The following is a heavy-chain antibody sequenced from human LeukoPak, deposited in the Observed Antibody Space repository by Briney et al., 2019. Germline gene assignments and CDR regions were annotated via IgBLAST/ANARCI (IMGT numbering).Heavy chain of an antibody. D-gene: IGHD4-17*01. CDR1: GGSISSYY. Sequence: SETLSLTCTVSGGSISSYYWSWIRQPAGKGLEWIGRIYTSGSTNYNPSLKSRVTMSVDMSKNQFSLKLSSVTAADTAVYYCARQGSYGDYMLVDYWGQGTLVTVSS. V-gene: IGHV4-4*07. J-gene: IGHJ4*02. CDR3: ARQGSYGDYMLVDY. CDR2: IYTSGST.